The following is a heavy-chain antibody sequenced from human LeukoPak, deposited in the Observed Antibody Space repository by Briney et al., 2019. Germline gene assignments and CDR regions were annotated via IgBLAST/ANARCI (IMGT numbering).Heavy chain of an antibody. D-gene: IGHD2-15*01. CDR3: AKAPVTTCRGAFCYPFDY. Sequence: GGTLRLSCAASGFTFSSYGMSWVRQAPGKGLEWVSAISGSGGSTYYADSVKGRFTISRDSSKNALFLQMNRLRPEDAAVYYCAKAPVTTCRGAFCYPFDYWGLGTLVTVSS. CDR1: GFTFSSYG. J-gene: IGHJ4*02. CDR2: ISGSGGST. V-gene: IGHV3-23*01.